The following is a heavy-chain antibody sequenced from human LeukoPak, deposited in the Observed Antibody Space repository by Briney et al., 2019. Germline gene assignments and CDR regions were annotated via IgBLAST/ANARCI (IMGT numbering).Heavy chain of an antibody. D-gene: IGHD2-2*01. V-gene: IGHV7-4-1*02. CDR1: GYTFTSYA. CDR2: INTNTGNP. CDR3: AREGDIVVVPAAPWGMDV. Sequence: GASVKVSCKASGYTFTSYAMNWVRQAPGQGLEWMGWINTNTGNPTYAQGFTGRFVFSLDTSVSTAYLQISSLKAEDTAVYYCAREGDIVVVPAAPWGMDVWGQGTTVTVSS. J-gene: IGHJ6*02.